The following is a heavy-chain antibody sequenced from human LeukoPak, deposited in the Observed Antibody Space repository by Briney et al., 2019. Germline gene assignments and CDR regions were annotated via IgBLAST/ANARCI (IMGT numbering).Heavy chain of an antibody. J-gene: IGHJ6*03. D-gene: IGHD3-16*01. V-gene: IGHV4-39*07. CDR2: IYYSGST. Sequence: PSETLSLTCTVSGGSISSSSYYWGWIRQPPGKGLEWIGSIYYSGSTYYNPSLQSRVTISVDTSENQFSLKLSSVTAADTAVYYCARETSQKGAHYMDVWGKGTTITISS. CDR1: GGSISSSSYY. CDR3: ARETSQKGAHYMDV.